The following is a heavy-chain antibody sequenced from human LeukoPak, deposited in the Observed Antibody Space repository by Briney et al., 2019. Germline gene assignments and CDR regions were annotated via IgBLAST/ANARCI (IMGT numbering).Heavy chain of an antibody. D-gene: IGHD1-14*01. CDR1: GYTFTSYG. CDR3: ARGLSATSYYYYYMDV. CDR2: ISAYNGNT. Sequence: ASVKVSCKASGYTFTSYGISWVRQAPGQGLEWMGWISAYNGNTNYAQKLQGRVTMTTDTSTSTAYMELRGLRSDDTAVYYCARGLSATSYYYYYMDVWGKGTTVTVSS. J-gene: IGHJ6*03. V-gene: IGHV1-18*01.